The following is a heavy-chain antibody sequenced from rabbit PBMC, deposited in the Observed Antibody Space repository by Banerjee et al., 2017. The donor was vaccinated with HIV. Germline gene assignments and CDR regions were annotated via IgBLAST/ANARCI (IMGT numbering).Heavy chain of an antibody. D-gene: IGHD4-2*01. CDR2: IYGGSSGSS. V-gene: IGHV1S45*01. CDR3: ASHADRSWWFTRLDL. J-gene: IGHJ3*01. Sequence: QEQLEESGGDLVKPEGSLTLTCTASGFSFSSSDWICWVRQAPGKGLEWIACIYGGSSGSSHYATWAKGRFTISKMPSTTVTLQMTSLTAADTATYFCASHADRSWWFTRLDLWGQGTLVTVS. CDR1: GFSFSSSDW.